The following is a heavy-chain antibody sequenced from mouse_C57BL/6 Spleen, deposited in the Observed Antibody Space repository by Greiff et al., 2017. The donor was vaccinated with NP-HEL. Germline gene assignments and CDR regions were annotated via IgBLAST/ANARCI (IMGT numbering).Heavy chain of an antibody. D-gene: IGHD2-5*01. V-gene: IGHV1-85*01. CDR1: GYTFTSYD. CDR3: ARTGDYSNGGFAY. Sequence: QVQLKQSGPELVKPGASVKLSCKASGYTFTSYDINWVKQRPGQGLEWIGWIYPRDGSTKYNEKFKGKATLTVDTSSSTAYMELHSLTSEDSAVYFCARTGDYSNGGFAYWGQGTLVTVSA. J-gene: IGHJ3*01. CDR2: IYPRDGST.